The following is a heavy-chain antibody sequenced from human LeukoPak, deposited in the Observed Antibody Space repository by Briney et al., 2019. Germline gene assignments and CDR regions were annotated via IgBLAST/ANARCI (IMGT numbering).Heavy chain of an antibody. CDR3: TRGENMGYYYYGMDV. D-gene: IGHD3-16*01. Sequence: PSETLSLTCTVSGGSISSSSYYWGWIRQPPGKGLEWIGSIYYSGSTYYNPSLKSRVTISVDTSKNQFSLKLSSVTAADTAVYYCTRGENMGYYYYGMDVWGQGTTVTVSS. CDR1: GGSISSSSYY. V-gene: IGHV4-39*01. CDR2: IYYSGST. J-gene: IGHJ6*02.